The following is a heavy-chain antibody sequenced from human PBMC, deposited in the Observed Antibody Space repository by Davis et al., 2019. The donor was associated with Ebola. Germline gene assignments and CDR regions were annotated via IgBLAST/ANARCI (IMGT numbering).Heavy chain of an antibody. D-gene: IGHD3-16*01. J-gene: IGHJ4*02. CDR1: GGSISSSSYY. CDR2: IYYSGST. V-gene: IGHV4-39*01. Sequence: MPSETLSLTCTVSGGSISSSSYYWGWIRQPPGKGLEWIGSIYYSGSTYYNPSLKSRVTISVDTSKNQFSLKLSSVTAADTAVYYCARLIVPFMITFGGVHFDYWGQGTLVTVSS. CDR3: ARLIVPFMITFGGVHFDY.